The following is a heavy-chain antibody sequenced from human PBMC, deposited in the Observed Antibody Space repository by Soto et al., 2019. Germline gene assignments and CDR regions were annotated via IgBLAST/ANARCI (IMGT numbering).Heavy chain of an antibody. CDR3: ARERTGDSTFFDY. CDR1: GGSVSSGSYY. J-gene: IGHJ4*02. D-gene: IGHD1-1*01. Sequence: QVQLQESGPGLVKPSETLSLTCTVSGGSVSSGSYYWSWIRQPPGKGLEWLGYIYYSGSTNYHPSLKSRVTISVDSSKNQFSLKLSSVTAADTAVYYCARERTGDSTFFDYWGQGTLVTVSS. CDR2: IYYSGST. V-gene: IGHV4-61*01.